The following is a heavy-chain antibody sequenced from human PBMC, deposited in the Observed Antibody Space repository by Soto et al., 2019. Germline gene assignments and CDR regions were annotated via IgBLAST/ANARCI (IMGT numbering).Heavy chain of an antibody. V-gene: IGHV4-30-4*01. D-gene: IGHD7-27*01. CDR1: DGSISSGAYS. J-gene: IGHJ4*02. CDR3: ARGPSGDKVDY. CDR2: IYNSGSTHDT. Sequence: QVQLQESGPRLVKPSQTLSLTCTVSDGSISSGAYSWSWIRQTPEKGLQWIGLIYNSGSTHDTYNNPSLNSRLTISIDMSENQFSLNLNSVTAADTAVYYCARGPSGDKVDYWGQGTLVTVSS.